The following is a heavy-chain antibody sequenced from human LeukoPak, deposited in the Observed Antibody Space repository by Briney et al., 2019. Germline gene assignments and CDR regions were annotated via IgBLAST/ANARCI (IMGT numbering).Heavy chain of an antibody. V-gene: IGHV4-59*11. CDR3: TTIKRGDIFGYFDF. CDR2: VFDSGRT. J-gene: IGHJ4*02. Sequence: SETLSLTCTVSGGSITAHHWNWIRQTPGKGLEWIGYVFDSGRTKVNPSLTSRVTLSTDTSKNQLSLRLSSVTAADTAVYYCTTIKRGDIFGYFDFWGQGIMVTVSS. CDR1: GGSITAHH. D-gene: IGHD5-18*01.